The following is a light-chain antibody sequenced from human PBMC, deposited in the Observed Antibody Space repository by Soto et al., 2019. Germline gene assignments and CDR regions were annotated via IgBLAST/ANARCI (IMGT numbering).Light chain of an antibody. CDR3: SSYAGSNTHV. V-gene: IGLV2-8*01. J-gene: IGLJ1*01. Sequence: QSVLTQPPSASGSPGQSVTISCTGTSSDVGGSNYVSWYQQHPGKAPKLMIYEVAKRPSGVPDRFSGSKSGNTASLTVSGLQAEDEADYYCSSYAGSNTHVFGIGTKVTV. CDR1: SSDVGGSNY. CDR2: EVA.